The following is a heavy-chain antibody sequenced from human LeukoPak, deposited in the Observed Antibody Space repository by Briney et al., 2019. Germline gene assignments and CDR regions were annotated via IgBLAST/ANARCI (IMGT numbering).Heavy chain of an antibody. D-gene: IGHD4-17*01. J-gene: IGHJ5*02. CDR2: IDHIGRT. V-gene: IGHV4-34*01. CDR1: DGSFSGYY. Sequence: SETLSLTCVVYDGSFSGYYWSWIRQPPGKGLEWIGEIDHIGRTNYSPSFESRVTMSVDTSKNHFSLKLSSVTAADTAVYYCARGCTVTTCAWFGPWGQGTLVTVSS. CDR3: ARGCTVTTCAWFGP.